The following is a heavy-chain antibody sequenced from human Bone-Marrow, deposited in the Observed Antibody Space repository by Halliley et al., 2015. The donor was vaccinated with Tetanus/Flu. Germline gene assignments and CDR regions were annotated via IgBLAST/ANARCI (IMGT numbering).Heavy chain of an antibody. V-gene: IGHV3-11*01. J-gene: IGHJ4*02. Sequence: SLRLSCAASGFIFTDFYMSWIRQAPGRGPEWVSYISSSGSRVHYAGSVKGRFTISRDNAKNSLYLQMHSLRAEDTAVYYCARAPAFGTGDYYFDYWGQGTLVTVSS. CDR1: GFIFTDFY. CDR2: ISSSGSRV. D-gene: IGHD1-1*01. CDR3: ARAPAFGTGDYYFDY.